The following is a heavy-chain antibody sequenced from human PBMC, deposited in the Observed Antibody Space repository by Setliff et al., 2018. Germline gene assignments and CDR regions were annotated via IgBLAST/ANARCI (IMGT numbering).Heavy chain of an antibody. Sequence: SETLSLTCAVYGGSFSGGYYWSWIRQHPGKGLEWIGYIYYSGSTNYNPSLKSRVTISVDTSKNQFSLKLTSVTAADTAVSYCARSGDYGSGRLSPWGQGTLVTVSS. D-gene: IGHD3-10*01. J-gene: IGHJ5*02. CDR2: IYYSGST. CDR1: GGSFSGGYY. V-gene: IGHV4-61*08. CDR3: ARSGDYGSGRLSP.